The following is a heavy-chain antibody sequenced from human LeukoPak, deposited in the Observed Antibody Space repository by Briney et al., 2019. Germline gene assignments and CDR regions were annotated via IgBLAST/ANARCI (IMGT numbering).Heavy chain of an antibody. V-gene: IGHV4-39*01. J-gene: IGHJ5*02. CDR1: GGSISSSSYY. CDR2: MYYSGST. Sequence: SETLSLTCTVSGGSISSSSYYWGWIRQPPGKGLEWIGSMYYSGSTYYNPSLKSRVTISVDTSKNQFSLKLSSVTAADTALYYCAGRYCSGGSCYITTHVSWFYPWAQGTLVTVSS. D-gene: IGHD2-15*01. CDR3: AGRYCSGGSCYITTHVSWFYP.